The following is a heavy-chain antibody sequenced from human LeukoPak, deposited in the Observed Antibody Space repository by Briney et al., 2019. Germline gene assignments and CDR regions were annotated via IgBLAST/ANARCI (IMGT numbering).Heavy chain of an antibody. Sequence: GGSLXXSCAASGFTFSSYWMSWVRQAPGKGLEWVANIKQDGSEKYYVDSVKGPFTISRHNAKNSLYLQMNSLRAEDTAVYYCASIAAASYFDYWGQGTLVTVSS. CDR2: IKQDGSEK. J-gene: IGHJ4*02. CDR3: ASIAAASYFDY. CDR1: GFTFSSYW. D-gene: IGHD6-13*01. V-gene: IGHV3-7*01.